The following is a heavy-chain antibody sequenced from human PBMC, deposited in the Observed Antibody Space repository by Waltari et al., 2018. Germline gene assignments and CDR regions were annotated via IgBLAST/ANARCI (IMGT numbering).Heavy chain of an antibody. D-gene: IGHD4-4*01. Sequence: QVQLVESGGGVVQPGRSLRLSCAASGFTFSSYAMPWVRQAPGKGLEWVAVISYDGSNKYYADSVKGRFTISRDNSKNTLYLQMNSLRAEDTAVYYCARDTYSTNWFDPWGQGTLVTVSS. CDR2: ISYDGSNK. J-gene: IGHJ5*02. CDR1: GFTFSSYA. V-gene: IGHV3-30-3*01. CDR3: ARDTYSTNWFDP.